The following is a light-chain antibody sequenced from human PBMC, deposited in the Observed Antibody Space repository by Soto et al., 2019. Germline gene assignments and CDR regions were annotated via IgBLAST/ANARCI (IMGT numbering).Light chain of an antibody. V-gene: IGLV2-14*01. CDR2: EVS. CDR3: SSYTSTTTDVV. J-gene: IGLJ2*01. Sequence: QSVLTQPASVSGSPGQSITISCTGTSSDVGYYNYVSWYQQHPGKAPKLMIYEVSNRPSGVSNRFSGSKSGNTASLTISGLQAEDEADYYCSSYTSTTTDVVFGGGTQLTVL. CDR1: SSDVGYYNY.